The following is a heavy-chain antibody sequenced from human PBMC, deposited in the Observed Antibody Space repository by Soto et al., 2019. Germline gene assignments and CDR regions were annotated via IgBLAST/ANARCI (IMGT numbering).Heavy chain of an antibody. CDR1: GTSISSTFW. CDR2: IYHTGST. CDR3: ATLPPRIVVVTTEMPN. Sequence: PSETLSLTCAVSGTSISSTFWWTWVRQTPGKGLEWIGEIYHTGSTKYNPSLRGRVTISVDKSNNQFSLDLRSVTGADTAVYYCATLPPRIVVVTTEMPNWGQGTLVTVS. J-gene: IGHJ4*02. V-gene: IGHV4-4*02. D-gene: IGHD2-21*02.